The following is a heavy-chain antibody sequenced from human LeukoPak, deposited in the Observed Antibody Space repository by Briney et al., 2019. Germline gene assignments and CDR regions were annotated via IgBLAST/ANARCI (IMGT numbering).Heavy chain of an antibody. V-gene: IGHV3-7*01. Sequence: GGSLRLSCAASGFTFSSYWMSWVRQAPGKGLEWVANIKQDGSEKYYVDSAKGRFTIARANAKNSLYLQMNGLRPEDTAVYYCARTLESSGFDYWGQGTLVTVSS. CDR3: ARTLESSGFDY. J-gene: IGHJ4*02. CDR2: IKQDGSEK. CDR1: GFTFSSYW. D-gene: IGHD6-25*01.